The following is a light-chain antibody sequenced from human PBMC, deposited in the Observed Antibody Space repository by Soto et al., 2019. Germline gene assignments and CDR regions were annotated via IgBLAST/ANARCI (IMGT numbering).Light chain of an antibody. CDR2: EVS. V-gene: IGLV2-14*01. CDR1: SSDVGYYNY. Sequence: QSALTQPASVSGSPGQSITISCTGTSSDVGYYNYASWYQQQPGKAPKLLIYEVSNRPSGVSNRFSGSKSGNTASLTISGLRPEDEGDYYCSSYTGSSTLYVVFGGGTKLTVL. J-gene: IGLJ2*01. CDR3: SSYTGSSTLYVV.